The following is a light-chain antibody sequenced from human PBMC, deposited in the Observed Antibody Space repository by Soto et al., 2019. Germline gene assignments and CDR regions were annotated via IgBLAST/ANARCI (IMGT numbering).Light chain of an antibody. J-gene: IGLJ2*01. Sequence: QSALTQPASVSGSPGQSITISCTGTSSDIGAYDYVSWYQQHPGEAPKLMIYDVSSRPSGVSNRFSGSKSGNTASLTISGLQAEDESDYYCSSYTASTTVLFGGGTKLTVL. CDR3: SSYTASTTVL. CDR2: DVS. V-gene: IGLV2-14*03. CDR1: SSDIGAYDY.